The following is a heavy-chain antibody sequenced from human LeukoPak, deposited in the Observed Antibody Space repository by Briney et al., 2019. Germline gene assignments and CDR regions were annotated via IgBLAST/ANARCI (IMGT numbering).Heavy chain of an antibody. Sequence: SQTLSLTCTVSGGSISSGGYYWSWIRQPPGKGLEWIGYIYHSGSTYYSPSLKSRVTISVDRSKNQFSLKLSSVTAADTAVYYCARGPRFLVVNWGQGTLVTVSS. V-gene: IGHV4-30-2*01. D-gene: IGHD3-3*01. CDR2: IYHSGST. CDR1: GGSISSGGYY. CDR3: ARGPRFLVVN. J-gene: IGHJ4*02.